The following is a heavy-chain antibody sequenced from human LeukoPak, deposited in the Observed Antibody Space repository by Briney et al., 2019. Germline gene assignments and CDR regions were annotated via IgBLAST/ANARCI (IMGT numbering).Heavy chain of an antibody. CDR1: GFTFSSYA. V-gene: IGHV3-23*01. J-gene: IGHJ4*02. Sequence: SGGSLRLSCAASGFTFSSYAMTWGRQAPGKGLEWVSGISGSGGRTNYADSVKGRFTISRDNSKNTLYLQMNSLRAEDTAVYYCAKGREKGSYGYWGQGTLVTVSS. CDR2: ISGSGGRT. CDR3: AKGREKGSYGY. D-gene: IGHD3-16*01.